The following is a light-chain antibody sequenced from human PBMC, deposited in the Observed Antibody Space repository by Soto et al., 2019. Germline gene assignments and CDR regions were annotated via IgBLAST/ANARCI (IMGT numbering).Light chain of an antibody. J-gene: IGKJ1*01. V-gene: IGKV3-20*01. CDR1: QSVSGSY. CDR3: QQYGSSRT. CDR2: GAS. Sequence: EIVLTQSPGTLSLSPGERATLSCRASQSVSGSYLAWYQQKPGQAPRLLIYGASSRATGIPERFSGSGSGTDFTLTISRLEPEDFAVYYCQQYGSSRTFDQGTKVEIK.